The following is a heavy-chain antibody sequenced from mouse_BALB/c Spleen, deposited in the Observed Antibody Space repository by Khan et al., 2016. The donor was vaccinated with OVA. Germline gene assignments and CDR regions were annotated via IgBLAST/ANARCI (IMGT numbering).Heavy chain of an antibody. J-gene: IGHJ2*01. CDR3: NGVSYEDFDY. CDR1: GFNIKDYY. D-gene: IGHD1-1*02. Sequence: EVQLQQPGAELVRSGASVKLSCTASGFNIKDYYMHWVKQRPEQGLEWIGWIDPENGDTEYAPKFQGKATMTADTSSNTAYLQLSSLTTEDTAVYYCNGVSYEDFDYWGQGTTLTVSS. V-gene: IGHV14-4*02. CDR2: IDPENGDT.